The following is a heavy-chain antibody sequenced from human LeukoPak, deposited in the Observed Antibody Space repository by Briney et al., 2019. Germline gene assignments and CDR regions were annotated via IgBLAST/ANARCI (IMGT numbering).Heavy chain of an antibody. J-gene: IGHJ6*02. Sequence: SETLSLTCAVYGGSFSDYYWNWIRQAPGKGPEWIGEINHSGSANYNPSLKSRVTISVDKSKNQFSLTLSSVTAADTAVYYCASVYKHGMDVWGQGTTVIVSS. CDR2: INHSGSA. V-gene: IGHV4-34*01. CDR1: GGSFSDYY. D-gene: IGHD5-24*01. CDR3: ASVYKHGMDV.